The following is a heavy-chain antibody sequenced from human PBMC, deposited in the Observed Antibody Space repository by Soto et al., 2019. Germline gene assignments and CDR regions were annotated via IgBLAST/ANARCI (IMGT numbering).Heavy chain of an antibody. V-gene: IGHV1-18*01. CDR3: ARDLITMVRGVTDYYYGMDV. Sequence: QVQLVQSGAEVKKPGASVKVSCKASGYTFTSYGISWVRQAPGQGLEWMGWISAYNGNTNYAQKLQGRVTMTTDTSTSTAYMELRSLRSDDTAVYYCARDLITMVRGVTDYYYGMDVWGQGTTVIVSS. CDR1: GYTFTSYG. J-gene: IGHJ6*02. CDR2: ISAYNGNT. D-gene: IGHD3-10*01.